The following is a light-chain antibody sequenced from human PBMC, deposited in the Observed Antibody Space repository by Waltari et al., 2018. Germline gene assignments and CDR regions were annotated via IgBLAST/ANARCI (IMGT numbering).Light chain of an antibody. V-gene: IGLV3-21*02. J-gene: IGLJ1*01. CDR3: QVWDASSDHYV. Sequence: SYVLTQPPSVSVAPGQTARITCGGHNIGSESVHWYQQKPGQAPVLVVYDDSDRPSGIPERFSGSNAGNTATLTISRVEAGEEADYYCQVWDASSDHYVFGTGTTVTVL. CDR1: NIGSES. CDR2: DDS.